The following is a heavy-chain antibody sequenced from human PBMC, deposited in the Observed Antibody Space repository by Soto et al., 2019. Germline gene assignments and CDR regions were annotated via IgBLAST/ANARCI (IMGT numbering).Heavy chain of an antibody. CDR3: AREKSSGPIVVVTHRLGRWFDP. CDR2: IYYSGST. CDR1: GGSVSSGSYY. J-gene: IGHJ5*02. Sequence: QVQLQESGPGLVKPSETLSLTCTVSGGSVSSGSYYWSWIRQPPGKGLEWIGYIYYSGSTNYNPSLKSRVTISVDTSKNHFSLKMSSVTAADTAVYYCAREKSSGPIVVVTHRLGRWFDPWGQGTLVTVSS. D-gene: IGHD2-21*02. V-gene: IGHV4-61*01.